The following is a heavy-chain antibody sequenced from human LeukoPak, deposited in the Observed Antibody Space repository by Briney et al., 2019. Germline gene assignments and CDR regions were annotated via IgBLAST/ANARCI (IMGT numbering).Heavy chain of an antibody. J-gene: IGHJ4*02. CDR1: GFTFSSYG. CDR3: ARDQDTATPHFDY. V-gene: IGHV3-33*01. Sequence: GGSLRLSCAASGFTFSSYGMHWVRQAPGKGLEWVAVIWYDGSNKYYADSVKGRFTISRDNSKNTLYLQMNSLRAEDTAVYYCARDQDTATPHFDYWGQGTLVTVSS. D-gene: IGHD5-18*01. CDR2: IWYDGSNK.